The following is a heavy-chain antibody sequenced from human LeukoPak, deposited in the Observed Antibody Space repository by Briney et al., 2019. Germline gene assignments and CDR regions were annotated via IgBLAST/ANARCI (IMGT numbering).Heavy chain of an antibody. J-gene: IGHJ4*02. CDR1: GFTFSSYA. D-gene: IGHD3-22*01. CDR2: ISGSGGST. CDR3: AKVSIPDYYDSSGYPLDY. Sequence: GGSLRLYCAASGFTFSSYAMSWVRQAPGKGLEWVSAISGSGGSTYYADSVKGRFTISRDNSKNTLYLQMNSLRAEDTAVYYCAKVSIPDYYDSSGYPLDYWGQGTLVTVSS. V-gene: IGHV3-23*01.